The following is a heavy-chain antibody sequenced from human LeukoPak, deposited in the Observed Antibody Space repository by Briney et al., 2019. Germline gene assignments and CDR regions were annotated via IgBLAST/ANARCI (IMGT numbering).Heavy chain of an antibody. J-gene: IGHJ4*02. CDR2: IYPDDSDT. CDR3: ARRNFYYDGSRYQYYFDY. D-gene: IGHD3-22*01. Sequence: MPGESLKISCKSSFTNYWIGWVRQMPGKGLEWMGIIYPDDSDTRYSPSFQGQVTISAYKSISTAYLQWSSLKASDTAMYYCARRNFYYDGSRYQYYFDYWGQGTLVTVSS. V-gene: IGHV5-51*01. CDR1: FTNYW.